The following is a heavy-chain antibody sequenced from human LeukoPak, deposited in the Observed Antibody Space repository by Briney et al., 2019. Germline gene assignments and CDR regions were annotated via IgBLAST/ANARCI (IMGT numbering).Heavy chain of an antibody. D-gene: IGHD6-19*01. V-gene: IGHV3-23*01. CDR3: AKGESSGWYVISPFDY. J-gene: IGHJ4*02. CDR1: GFTFSSYA. Sequence: PGGSLRLSCAASGFTFSSYAMSWVRQAPGKGLEWLSAISGSGGSTYYADSVKGRFTISRDNSKNTLYLQMNSLRAEDTAVYYCAKGESSGWYVISPFDYWGQGTLVTVSS. CDR2: ISGSGGST.